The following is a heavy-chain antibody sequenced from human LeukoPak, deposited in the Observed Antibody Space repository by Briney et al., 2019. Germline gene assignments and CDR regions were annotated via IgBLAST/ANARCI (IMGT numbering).Heavy chain of an antibody. CDR1: GGSISSGSYY. D-gene: IGHD6-19*01. CDR3: ATRRGWLLRGPFDI. J-gene: IGHJ3*02. CDR2: IYTSGST. Sequence: SETLSLTCTVSGGSISSGSYYWSWIRQPAGKGLEWIGRIYTSGSTNYNPSLKSRVTISGDTSKNQFSLKLSSVTAADTAVYYCATRRGWLLRGPFDIWGQGTVVSISS. V-gene: IGHV4-61*02.